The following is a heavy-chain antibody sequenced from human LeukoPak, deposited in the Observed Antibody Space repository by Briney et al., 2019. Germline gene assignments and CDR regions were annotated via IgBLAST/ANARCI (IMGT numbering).Heavy chain of an antibody. CDR2: IRYDGSNK. D-gene: IGHD2-2*01. CDR3: AKGPAEYCSSTSCHHDAFDI. V-gene: IGHV3-30*02. CDR1: GFTFSSYG. J-gene: IGHJ3*02. Sequence: GGSLRLSCAASGFTFSSYGMHWVRQAPGKGLEWVAFIRYDGSNKYYADSVKGRFTISRDNSKNTLYLQMNSLRAEATAVYYCAKGPAEYCSSTSCHHDAFDIWGQGTMVTVSS.